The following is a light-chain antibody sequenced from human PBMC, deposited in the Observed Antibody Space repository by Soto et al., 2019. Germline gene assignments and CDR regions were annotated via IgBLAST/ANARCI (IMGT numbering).Light chain of an antibody. CDR2: SNN. Sequence: QSVLTQPPSASGTPGQRVTISCSGSSSNIGSNTVNLYQQLPGTAPKLLIYSNNQRPSGVPDRFSGSKSGTSASLAISGLQSEDEADYYCAAWDDSLNGLFGGGTKLTVL. V-gene: IGLV1-44*01. CDR3: AAWDDSLNGL. J-gene: IGLJ2*01. CDR1: SSNIGSNT.